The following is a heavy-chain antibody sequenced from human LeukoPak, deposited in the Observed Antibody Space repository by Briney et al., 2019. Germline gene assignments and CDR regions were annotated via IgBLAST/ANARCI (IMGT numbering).Heavy chain of an antibody. CDR3: ARSYGDYVTHYYFDY. V-gene: IGHV4-59*11. J-gene: IGHJ4*02. CDR2: IYYSGST. CDR1: GGSISSHY. Sequence: PSETLSLTCTVSGGSISSHYWSWIRQPPGKGLEWIGYIYYSGSTNYNPSLKSRVTISVDTSKNQFSLKLSSVTAADTAVYYCARSYGDYVTHYYFDYWGQGTLVTVSS. D-gene: IGHD4-17*01.